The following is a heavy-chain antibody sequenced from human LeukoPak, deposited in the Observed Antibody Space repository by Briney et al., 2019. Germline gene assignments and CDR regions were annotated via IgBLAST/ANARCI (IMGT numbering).Heavy chain of an antibody. V-gene: IGHV1-3*01. CDR1: GYTFTSYA. D-gene: IGHD4-11*01. Sequence: ASVKVSCKASGYTFTSYAMHWVRQAPGQRLEWMGWINAGNGNTKYSQKFQGRVTITRDTSASTAYMELSSLRSEDTAVYYCARGVVDYSNYFWFDPWGQGTLVTVSS. J-gene: IGHJ5*02. CDR3: ARGVVDYSNYFWFDP. CDR2: INAGNGNT.